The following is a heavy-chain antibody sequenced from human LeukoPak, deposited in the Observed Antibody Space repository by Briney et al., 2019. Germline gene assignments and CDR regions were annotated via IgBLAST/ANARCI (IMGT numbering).Heavy chain of an antibody. CDR1: GFTFSSYA. Sequence: PGGSLRPSCAASGFTFSSYAMHWVRQAPGKGLEWVAVISYDGSNKYYADSVKGRFTISRDNSKNTLYLQMNSLRAEDTAVYYCVRLQDYWGQGTLVTVSS. J-gene: IGHJ4*02. CDR2: ISYDGSNK. CDR3: VRLQDY. V-gene: IGHV3-30*14.